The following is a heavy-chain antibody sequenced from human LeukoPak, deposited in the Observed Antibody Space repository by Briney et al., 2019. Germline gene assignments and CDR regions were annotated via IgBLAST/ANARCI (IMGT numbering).Heavy chain of an antibody. CDR1: GFTFSSYA. V-gene: IGHV3-23*01. D-gene: IGHD1-26*01. CDR3: ASTSGTYRFVP. CDR2: ISGSGGST. J-gene: IGHJ5*02. Sequence: GGSLRLSCAASGFTFSSYAMSWVRQAPGKGLEWVSAISGSGGSTYYADSVKGRFTISIDNAKNTLYLQMNSLRAEDTAVYYCASTSGTYRFVPWGQGTLVTVSS.